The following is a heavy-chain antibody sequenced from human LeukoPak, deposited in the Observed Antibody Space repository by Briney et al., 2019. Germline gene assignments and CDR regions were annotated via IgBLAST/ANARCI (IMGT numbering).Heavy chain of an antibody. CDR3: ARGRKAGTANNWFDP. V-gene: IGHV3-13*01. CDR2: IGTAGDT. D-gene: IGHD1-1*01. J-gene: IGHJ5*02. CDR1: GFTFSNYD. Sequence: GGSLRLSCAASGFTFSNYDMHWVRQATGKGLEWVSAIGTAGDTYYPGSVKGRFTVSRENAKNSLYLQMNSLRAGDTAVYYCARGRKAGTANNWFDPWGQGTLVTVSS.